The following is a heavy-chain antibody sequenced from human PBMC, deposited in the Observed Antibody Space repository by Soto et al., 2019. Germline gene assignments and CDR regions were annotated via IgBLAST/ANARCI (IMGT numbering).Heavy chain of an antibody. CDR2: IWYDGSNK. CDR3: ARDARDCSSTSCLGDY. CDR1: GFTFSSYG. Sequence: PGGSLRLSCAASGFTFSSYGMHWVRQAPGKGLEWVAVIWYDGSNKYYADSVKGRFTISRDNSKNTLYLQMNSLRAEDTAVYYCARDARDCSSTSCLGDYWGQGTLVTVSS. J-gene: IGHJ4*02. V-gene: IGHV3-33*01. D-gene: IGHD2-2*01.